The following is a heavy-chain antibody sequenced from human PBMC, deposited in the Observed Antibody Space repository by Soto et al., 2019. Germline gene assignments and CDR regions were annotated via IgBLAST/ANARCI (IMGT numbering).Heavy chain of an antibody. J-gene: IGHJ4*02. CDR3: AKAPNYYDSSGYYKPLDY. CDR1: GFTFSSYA. Sequence: GGSLRLSCAASGFTFSSYAMSWVRQAPGKGLEWVSAISGSGGSTYYADSVKGRFTISRDNSKNTLYLQMNSLRAEDTAVYYCAKAPNYYDSSGYYKPLDYWGQGTLVTVSS. D-gene: IGHD3-22*01. V-gene: IGHV3-23*01. CDR2: ISGSGGST.